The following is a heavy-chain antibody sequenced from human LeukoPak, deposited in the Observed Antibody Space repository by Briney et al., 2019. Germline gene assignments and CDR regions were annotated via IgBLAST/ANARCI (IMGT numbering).Heavy chain of an antibody. D-gene: IGHD2-2*01. CDR2: IANDGSDSDK. CDR3: ARWGSTSCYDY. Sequence: PGGSLRLSCAASGFTFSRYGMHWVRQAPGKGLEWVAFIANDGSDSDKDYADSVKGRFTISRDNSKNTLYLQMGSLRADDMAVYYCARWGSTSCYDYWGQGTLVTVSS. V-gene: IGHV3-30*19. J-gene: IGHJ4*02. CDR1: GFTFSRYG.